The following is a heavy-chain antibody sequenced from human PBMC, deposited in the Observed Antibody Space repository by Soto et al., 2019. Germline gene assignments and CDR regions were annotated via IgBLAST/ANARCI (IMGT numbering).Heavy chain of an antibody. CDR1: GTSISSYY. CDR3: ARYNSYAIDY. CDR2: IHYSGTT. D-gene: IGHD2-8*01. J-gene: IGHJ4*02. Sequence: LSETLSLSCTVSGTSISSYYRSWIRQPPGKGLEWIANIHYSGTTNYNPSLASRVTLSVDTSKNQFSLKMTSVTAADRAMYFCARYNSYAIDYWGRGTLVTVSS. V-gene: IGHV4-59*01.